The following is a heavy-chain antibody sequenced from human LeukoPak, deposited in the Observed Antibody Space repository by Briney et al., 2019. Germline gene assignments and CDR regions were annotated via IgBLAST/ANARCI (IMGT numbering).Heavy chain of an antibody. CDR2: INPNSGGT. V-gene: IGHV1-2*02. CDR3: ARGLFGGDSDNWFDP. Sequence: RASVKASCKASGYTFTGYYMHWVRQAPGQGLEWMGWINPNSGGTNYAQKFQGRVTMTRDTSISTAYMELSRLRSDDTAVYYCARGLFGGDSDNWFDPWGQGTLVTVSS. CDR1: GYTFTGYY. D-gene: IGHD2-21*02. J-gene: IGHJ5*02.